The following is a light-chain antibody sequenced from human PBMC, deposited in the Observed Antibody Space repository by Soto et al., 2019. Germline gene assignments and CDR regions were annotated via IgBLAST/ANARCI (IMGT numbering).Light chain of an antibody. CDR3: QSYDSSSVV. CDR1: SGSIGSNY. CDR2: EDK. V-gene: IGLV6-57*04. Sequence: NFMLTQPHSVSESPGKTVTISCTRSSGSIGSNYVQWYQQRPGSAPTTVIYEDKQRPSGVPDRFSGSTDGSSNSASLTISGLQTEDEADYYCQSYDSSSVVFGGGTQLTGL. J-gene: IGLJ2*01.